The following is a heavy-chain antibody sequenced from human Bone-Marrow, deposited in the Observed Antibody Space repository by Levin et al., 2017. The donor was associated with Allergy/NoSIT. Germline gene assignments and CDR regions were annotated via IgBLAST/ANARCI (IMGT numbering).Heavy chain of an antibody. CDR2: ISWNSGSI. CDR3: AKDTARYSYGLIFDY. V-gene: IGHV3-9*01. CDR1: GFTFDDYA. D-gene: IGHD5-18*01. J-gene: IGHJ4*02. Sequence: GGSLRLSCAASGFTFDDYAMHWVRQAPGKGLEWVSGISWNSGSIGYADSVKGRFTISRDNAKNSLYLQMNSLRAEDTALYYCAKDTARYSYGLIFDYWGQGTLVTVSS.